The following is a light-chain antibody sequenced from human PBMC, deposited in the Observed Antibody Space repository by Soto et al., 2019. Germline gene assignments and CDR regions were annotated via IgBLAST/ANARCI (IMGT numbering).Light chain of an antibody. CDR3: QQTYTTPYT. CDR1: QSISSY. CDR2: AAS. J-gene: IGKJ2*01. Sequence: DIQMTQSPSSLSASVGDRVTITCRGSQSISSYLNWYQLKPGKAPKLLIYAASSLQSGVPSRFSGSGSGTDFTLTISSLQPEDFATYYCQQTYTTPYTFGQGTKLEI. V-gene: IGKV1-39*01.